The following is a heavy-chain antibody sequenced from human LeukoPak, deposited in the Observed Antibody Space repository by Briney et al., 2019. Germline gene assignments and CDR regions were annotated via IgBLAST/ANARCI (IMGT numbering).Heavy chain of an antibody. D-gene: IGHD2-15*01. Sequence: GGSLRLSCAASGFTFSDYYLNWIRQAPGKGLEWVSYISGSGSAVYYYADSVKGRFTISRDNAKNSLYLQMNSLRAEDTAVYYCARIPLGYCSGGSCYYFDYWGQGTLVTVSS. V-gene: IGHV3-11*01. CDR2: ISGSGSAV. J-gene: IGHJ4*02. CDR1: GFTFSDYY. CDR3: ARIPLGYCSGGSCYYFDY.